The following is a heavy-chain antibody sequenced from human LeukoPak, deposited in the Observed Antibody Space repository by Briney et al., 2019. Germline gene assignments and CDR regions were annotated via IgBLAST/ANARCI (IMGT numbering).Heavy chain of an antibody. Sequence: PGGSLRLSWAASGFTFDDYAMHWVRQAPGKGLEWVSLISWEGQTTYYAGSVRGRFTVSRDNSKNSLFLEMKSLTTDDTAFYYCTRDTDFGSPTNYFDHWGQGTLVSVSS. J-gene: IGHJ4*02. CDR2: ISWEGQTT. CDR3: TRDTDFGSPTNYFDH. D-gene: IGHD3-10*01. CDR1: GFTFDDYA. V-gene: IGHV3-43*01.